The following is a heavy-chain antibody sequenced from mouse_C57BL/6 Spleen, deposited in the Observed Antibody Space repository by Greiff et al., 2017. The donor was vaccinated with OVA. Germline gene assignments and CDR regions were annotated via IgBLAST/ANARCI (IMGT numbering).Heavy chain of an antibody. CDR1: GYSFTGYF. V-gene: IGHV1-20*01. D-gene: IGHD1-3*01. J-gene: IGHJ3*01. CDR2: INPYNGDT. Sequence: LVKPGDSVKISCKASGYSFTGYFMNWVMQSHGKSLEWIGRINPYNGDTFYNQKFKGKATLTVDKSSSTAHMELRSLTSEDSAVYYCARERVKAWFAYWGQGTLVTVSA. CDR3: ARERVKAWFAY.